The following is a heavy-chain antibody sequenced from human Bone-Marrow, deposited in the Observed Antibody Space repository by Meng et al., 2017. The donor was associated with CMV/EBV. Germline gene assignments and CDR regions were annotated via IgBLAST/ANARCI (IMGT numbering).Heavy chain of an antibody. V-gene: IGHV1-18*01. CDR2: ISTYNDNP. CDR3: ARDLWPHIVVVTAPSEF. D-gene: IGHD2-21*02. Sequence: QVQLVQSGAEVTRPWASVKVSCTASDYTFSSYGFTWVRQAPGQGLEWLGWISTYNDNPKYAQKVQGRVTMTADTSTSTAYMELRSLTSDDTAVYYCARDLWPHIVVVTAPSEFWGQGTLVTVSS. J-gene: IGHJ4*02. CDR1: DYTFSSYG.